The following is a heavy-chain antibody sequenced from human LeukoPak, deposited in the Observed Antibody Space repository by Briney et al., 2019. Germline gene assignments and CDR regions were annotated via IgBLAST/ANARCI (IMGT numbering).Heavy chain of an antibody. CDR2: IDPSDSYT. CDR1: GYSFTSYW. V-gene: IGHV5-10-1*01. D-gene: IGHD1-1*01. CDR3: ARGTISNWFDP. Sequence: GESLRISYQGSGYSFTSYWINWVRQMPGKGLEWMGRIDPSDSYTNYSPSFQGYVSISADKSISTAYLQWSSLKASDTAMYYCARGTISNWFDPWGQGTLVTVSS. J-gene: IGHJ5*02.